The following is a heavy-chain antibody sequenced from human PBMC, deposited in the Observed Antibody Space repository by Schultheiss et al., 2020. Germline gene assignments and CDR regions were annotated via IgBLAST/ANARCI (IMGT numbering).Heavy chain of an antibody. CDR1: GFTVSSNY. V-gene: IGHV3-53*01. Sequence: GGSLRLSCAASGFTVSSNYMSWVRQAPGKGLEWVSVIYSGGSTYYADSVKGRFTISRDNSKNTLYLQMNSLRAEDTAVYYCARDAVALAVVYYYYYGMDVWGQGTTVTVSS. CDR3: ARDAVALAVVYYYYYGMDV. D-gene: IGHD6-19*01. J-gene: IGHJ6*02. CDR2: IYSGGST.